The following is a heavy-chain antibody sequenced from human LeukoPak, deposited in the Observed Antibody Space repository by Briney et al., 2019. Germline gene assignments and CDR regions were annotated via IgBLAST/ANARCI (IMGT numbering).Heavy chain of an antibody. D-gene: IGHD2-21*02. V-gene: IGHV3-11*04. CDR2: IGSGGNVI. CDR3: ARAPRVTDV. Sequence: GGSLRLSCAASGFTFSDYYMSWIRQAPGKGLEWVSYIGSGGNVIYYADSVKGRFTISRDNAKNSLYLQMNSLRAEDTAVYYCARAPRVTDVWGKGTTVTVSS. J-gene: IGHJ6*04. CDR1: GFTFSDYY.